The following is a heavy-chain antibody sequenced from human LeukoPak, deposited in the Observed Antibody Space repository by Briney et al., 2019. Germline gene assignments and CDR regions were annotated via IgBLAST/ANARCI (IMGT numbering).Heavy chain of an antibody. V-gene: IGHV3-23*01. CDR1: GFTFSSYA. J-gene: IGHJ4*02. Sequence: PGGSLRLSCAASGFTFSSYAMSWVRQAPGKGLEWVSAISGSGGSTYYADSVKGRFTISRDNSKNTLYLQMNSLRAEDTAVYYCAKGDYYDSSGYYYLTPEFDYWGQGTLVTVSS. CDR3: AKGDYYDSSGYYYLTPEFDY. D-gene: IGHD3-22*01. CDR2: ISGSGGST.